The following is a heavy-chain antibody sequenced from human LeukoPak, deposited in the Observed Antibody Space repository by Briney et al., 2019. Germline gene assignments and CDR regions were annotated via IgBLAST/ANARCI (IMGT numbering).Heavy chain of an antibody. CDR2: ISGSGGST. J-gene: IGHJ4*02. V-gene: IGHV3-23*01. D-gene: IGHD1-26*01. CDR1: GFTFSSYA. Sequence: GGSLRLSCAASGFTFSSYAMSWVRQAPGKGLEWVSGISGSGGSTNYADSVKGRFTISRDNSKNTLYLQMNSLRAEDTAVYYCAKSLRGSYYADYWGQGTLVTVSS. CDR3: AKSLRGSYYADY.